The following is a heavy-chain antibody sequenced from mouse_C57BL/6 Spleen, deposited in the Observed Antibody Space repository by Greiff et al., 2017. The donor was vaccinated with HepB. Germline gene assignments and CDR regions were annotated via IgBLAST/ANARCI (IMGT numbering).Heavy chain of an antibody. CDR2: IYPGDGDT. J-gene: IGHJ2*01. CDR3: ARQSSYGNYFDY. V-gene: IGHV1-82*01. Sequence: VQLQQSGPELVKPGASVKISCKASGYAFSSSWMNWVKQRPGKGLEWIGRIYPGDGDTNYNGKFKGKATLTADKSSSTAYMQLSSLTSEDSAVYFCARQSSYGNYFDYWGQGTTLTVSS. D-gene: IGHD1-1*01. CDR1: GYAFSSSW.